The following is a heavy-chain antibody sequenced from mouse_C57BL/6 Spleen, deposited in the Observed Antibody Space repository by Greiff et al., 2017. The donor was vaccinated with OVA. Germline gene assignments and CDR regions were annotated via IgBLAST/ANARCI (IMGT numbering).Heavy chain of an antibody. CDR3: ARVGGNYMDY. CDR1: GYTFTSYG. D-gene: IGHD2-1*01. Sequence: VKLMESGAELARPGASVKLSCKASGYTFTSYGISWVKQRTGQGLEWIGEIYPRSGNTYYNEKFKGKATLTADKSSSTAYMELRSLTSEDSAVYFCARVGGNYMDYWGQGTSVTVSS. CDR2: IYPRSGNT. V-gene: IGHV1-81*01. J-gene: IGHJ4*01.